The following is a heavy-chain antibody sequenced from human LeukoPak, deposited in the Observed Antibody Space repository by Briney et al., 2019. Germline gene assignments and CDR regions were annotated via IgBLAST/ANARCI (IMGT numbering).Heavy chain of an antibody. V-gene: IGHV3-11*01. Sequence: GGSLRLSCAASGSTFSDYYMSWIRQAPGKGLEWVSYISSSGSIIYYADSVKGRFTISRDNAKNSLYLQMNSLRAEDTAVYYCARERIAVAGTSYYFDYWGQGTLVTVSS. D-gene: IGHD6-19*01. CDR2: ISSSGSII. CDR3: ARERIAVAGTSYYFDY. CDR1: GSTFSDYY. J-gene: IGHJ4*02.